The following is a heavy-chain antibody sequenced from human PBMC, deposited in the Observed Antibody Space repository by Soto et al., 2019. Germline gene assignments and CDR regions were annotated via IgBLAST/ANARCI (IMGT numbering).Heavy chain of an antibody. CDR1: GFTFTRYS. CDR2: ISSSSSTV. CDR3: ARDSVTPVTTRSFDY. J-gene: IGHJ4*02. Sequence: EVQLVESGGGLVQPGGSLRLSCAASGFTFTRYSMNWVRQAPGKGLEGVSYISSSSSTVYYADSVKGRFTISRDNAKKSLYLQMNSLRDEDTAVYYCARDSVTPVTTRSFDYWGQGTLVTVSS. V-gene: IGHV3-48*02. D-gene: IGHD4-17*01.